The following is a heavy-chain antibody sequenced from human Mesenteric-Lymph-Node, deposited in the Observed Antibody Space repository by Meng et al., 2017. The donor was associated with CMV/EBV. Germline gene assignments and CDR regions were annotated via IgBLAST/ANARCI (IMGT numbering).Heavy chain of an antibody. J-gene: IGHJ4*02. D-gene: IGHD4-23*01. Sequence: QEQVQQWGAGMLQPSAALSLTCAVDGGSFSGYYWSWIRQPPGKGLEWIGEINHSGSTNYNPSLKSRVTISVDTSKNQFSLKLSSVTAADTAVYYCARHQRWLKSEGGFNYWGQGTLVTVSS. CDR2: INHSGST. CDR3: ARHQRWLKSEGGFNY. CDR1: GGSFSGYY. V-gene: IGHV4-34*01.